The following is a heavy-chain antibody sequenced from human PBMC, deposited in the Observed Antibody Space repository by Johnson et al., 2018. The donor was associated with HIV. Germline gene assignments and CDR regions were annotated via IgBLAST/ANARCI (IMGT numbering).Heavy chain of an antibody. CDR2: IKQDGSEK. Sequence: VQLVESGGGLVQPGGSLRLSCAASGFTFSSYWMSWVRQAPGKGLEWVANIKQDGSEKYYVDSVTGRFTISRDNAKNSLYLQMNSLRAEDTAVYYCARDGVAAAGTISDAFDIWGQGTMVTVSS. V-gene: IGHV3-7*05. D-gene: IGHD6-13*01. J-gene: IGHJ3*02. CDR1: GFTFSSYW. CDR3: ARDGVAAAGTISDAFDI.